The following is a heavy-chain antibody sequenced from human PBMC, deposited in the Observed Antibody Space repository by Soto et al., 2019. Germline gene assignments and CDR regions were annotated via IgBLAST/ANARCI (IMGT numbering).Heavy chain of an antibody. Sequence: EVQLLESGGGLVQPGGSLRLSCAASGFTFSTYAMSWVRQAPGKGLEWVSDISTTGTNTNYADSVRGRFTVSRDNSKSTLYLEMDSLRVEDTAVYYCAKEQSYDGMDVWRQGTTLTVSS. V-gene: IGHV3-23*01. D-gene: IGHD3-16*01. J-gene: IGHJ6*02. CDR3: AKEQSYDGMDV. CDR1: GFTFSTYA. CDR2: ISTTGTNT.